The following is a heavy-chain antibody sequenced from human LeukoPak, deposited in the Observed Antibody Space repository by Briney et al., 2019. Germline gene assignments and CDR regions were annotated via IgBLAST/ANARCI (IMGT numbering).Heavy chain of an antibody. J-gene: IGHJ4*02. V-gene: IGHV1-2*02. Sequence: ASVKVSCKASGYTFTGYYMHWVRQAPGQGLEWMGWINPNSGGTNYAQKFQGRVTMTRDTSISTAYMELSRLRSDDTAVYYCARDSYDFWSGHHFDYWGQGTLVTVPS. D-gene: IGHD3-3*01. CDR3: ARDSYDFWSGHHFDY. CDR2: INPNSGGT. CDR1: GYTFTGYY.